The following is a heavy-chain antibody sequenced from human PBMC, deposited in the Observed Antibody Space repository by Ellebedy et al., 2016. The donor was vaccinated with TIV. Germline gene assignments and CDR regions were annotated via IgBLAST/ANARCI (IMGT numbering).Heavy chain of an antibody. CDR2: INWNGGST. D-gene: IGHD3-22*01. CDR3: ARDYYDISGYLYVMDV. V-gene: IGHV3-20*04. J-gene: IGHJ6*02. Sequence: PGGSLRLSCAASGFTFDDYGMSWVRQAPGKGLEWVSGINWNGGSTGYADSVKCRFTISRDNAQNSLYLQMNSLGAEDTALYYCARDYYDISGYLYVMDVWGQGTTVTVSS. CDR1: GFTFDDYG.